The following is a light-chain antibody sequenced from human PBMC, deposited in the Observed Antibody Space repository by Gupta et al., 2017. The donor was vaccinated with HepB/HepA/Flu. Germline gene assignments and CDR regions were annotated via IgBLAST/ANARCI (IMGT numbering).Light chain of an antibody. CDR2: GNN. CDR3: AAWDDNRNGPV. J-gene: IGLJ2*01. CDR1: NSHIGSNT. V-gene: IGLV1-44*01. Sequence: QSVLTQPPSASGTPGQRVPISCSGRNSHIGSNTVNWYQQRPGMAPKLLIYGNNQRPSGVPDRFSGSKSGTSASLAISGLQAEDEADYYCAAWDDNRNGPVFGGGTNLTVL.